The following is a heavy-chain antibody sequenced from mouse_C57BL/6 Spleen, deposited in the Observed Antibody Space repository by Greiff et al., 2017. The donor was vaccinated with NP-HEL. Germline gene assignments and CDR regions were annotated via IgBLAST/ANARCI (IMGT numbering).Heavy chain of an antibody. CDR2: INPGSGGT. J-gene: IGHJ2*01. Sequence: VQLQQSGAELVRPGTSVKVSCKASGYAFTNYLIEWVKQRPGQGLEWIGVINPGSGGTNYNEKFKGKATLTADKSSSTADMQLSSLTSEDSAVYFCARRANWDEYYFDYWGQGTTLTVSS. CDR3: ARRANWDEYYFDY. D-gene: IGHD4-1*01. CDR1: GYAFTNYL. V-gene: IGHV1-54*01.